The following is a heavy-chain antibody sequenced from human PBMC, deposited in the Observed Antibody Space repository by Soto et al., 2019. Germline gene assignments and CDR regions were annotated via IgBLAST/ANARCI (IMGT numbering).Heavy chain of an antibody. J-gene: IGHJ3*02. Sequence: EVQLLESGGGLVQPGGSLRLSCAASGFTFSSYAMSWVRQAPGKGLEWVSAISGSGGSTYYADSVKGRFTISRDNSKNTLYLQMNRLRAEDTAVDYCAKPYYDILTAFDIWGQGTMVTVSS. V-gene: IGHV3-23*01. D-gene: IGHD3-9*01. CDR1: GFTFSSYA. CDR2: ISGSGGST. CDR3: AKPYYDILTAFDI.